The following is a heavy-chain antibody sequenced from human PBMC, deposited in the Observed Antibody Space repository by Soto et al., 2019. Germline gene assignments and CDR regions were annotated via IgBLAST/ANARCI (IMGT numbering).Heavy chain of an antibody. Sequence: EVQLVESGGGLVKPGGSLRLSCAASGFTFSSYSINWVRQAPGKGLEWVSSISSSSSYIYYADSVKGRFTISRDNAKNSLYRQMNSRRAEDTAMYYCAGQGSYGEHDYWGQGTLVTVAS. CDR1: GFTFSSYS. CDR3: AGQGSYGEHDY. J-gene: IGHJ4*02. V-gene: IGHV3-21*01. CDR2: ISSSSSYI. D-gene: IGHD1-26*01.